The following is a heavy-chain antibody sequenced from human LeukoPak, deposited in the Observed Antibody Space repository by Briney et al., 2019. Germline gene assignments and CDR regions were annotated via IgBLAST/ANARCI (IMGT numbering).Heavy chain of an antibody. Sequence: PSETLSLTCAVYGGFFSGYYWSWIRQPPGKGLEWIGEINHSGSTNYNPSLKSRVTISVDTSKNQFSLKLSSVTAADTAVYYCARRGRVALGYWGQGTLVTVSS. V-gene: IGHV4-34*01. D-gene: IGHD3-3*01. J-gene: IGHJ4*02. CDR3: ARRGRVALGY. CDR2: INHSGST. CDR1: GGFFSGYY.